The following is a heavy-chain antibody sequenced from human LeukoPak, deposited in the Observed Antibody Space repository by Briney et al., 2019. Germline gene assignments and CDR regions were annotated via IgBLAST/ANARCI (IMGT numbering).Heavy chain of an antibody. Sequence: GGSLRLSCAASGFTFSSYGMPWVRQAPGKGLEWVAVIWYDGSNKYYADSVKGRFTISRDNSKNTLYLQVNSLRAEDTAVYYCARDTEWLVGTGSDYWGQGTLVTVSS. CDR3: ARDTEWLVGTGSDY. V-gene: IGHV3-33*01. J-gene: IGHJ4*02. D-gene: IGHD6-19*01. CDR1: GFTFSSYG. CDR2: IWYDGSNK.